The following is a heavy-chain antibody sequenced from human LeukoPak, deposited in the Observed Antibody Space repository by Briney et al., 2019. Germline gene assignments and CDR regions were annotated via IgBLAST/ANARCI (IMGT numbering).Heavy chain of an antibody. CDR1: GFTFGSYG. D-gene: IGHD2-15*01. CDR2: IWYDGSDK. Sequence: GGSLRLSCAASGFTFGSYGMHWVRQAPGKGLEWVSIIWYDGSDKYYADSVKGRFTIFRDNSKNTLYLQMNSLRAEDTAVYYCARGPLYCSGGSCYPAGFDYWGQGTLVTVSS. CDR3: ARGPLYCSGGSCYPAGFDY. V-gene: IGHV3-33*01. J-gene: IGHJ4*02.